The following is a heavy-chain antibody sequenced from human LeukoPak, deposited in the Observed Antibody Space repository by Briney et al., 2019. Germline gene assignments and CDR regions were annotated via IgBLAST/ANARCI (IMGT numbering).Heavy chain of an antibody. CDR3: ARGSGSYGSYFDY. J-gene: IGHJ4*02. V-gene: IGHV3-7*01. Sequence: GGSLRLSCATSGFTFSSYWMSWVRQAPGKGLEWVANIKQDGSEKYYVDSVKGRLSISRDNAKNSLYLQMNSLRAEDTAVYYCARGSGSYGSYFDYWGQGTPVTVSS. CDR2: IKQDGSEK. CDR1: GFTFSSYW. D-gene: IGHD5-18*01.